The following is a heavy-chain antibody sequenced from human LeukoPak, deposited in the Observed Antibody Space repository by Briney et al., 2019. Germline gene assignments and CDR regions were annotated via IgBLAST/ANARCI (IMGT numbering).Heavy chain of an antibody. Sequence: GGSLRLSCAASGFTFSNYWMHWVRQAPGKGLEWVSRVNRDGSITRYADSVKGRFTISRDNAKSTVYPQMNSLRAEDTAVYYCARDIISENWFDTWGQGTLVTVSS. CDR3: ARDIISENWFDT. V-gene: IGHV3-74*01. J-gene: IGHJ5*02. CDR1: GFTFSNYW. D-gene: IGHD1-14*01. CDR2: VNRDGSIT.